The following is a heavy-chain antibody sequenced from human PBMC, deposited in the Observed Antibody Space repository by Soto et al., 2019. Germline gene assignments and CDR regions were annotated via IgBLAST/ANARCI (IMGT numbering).Heavy chain of an antibody. V-gene: IGHV1-69*13. CDR3: AGTLLEWIAAAGHYYYGMDV. Sequence: SVKVSCKASGGTFSSYAISWVRQAPGQGLEWMGGIIPIFGTANYAQKFQGRVTITADESTSTAYMELSSLRSEDTAVYYCAGTLLEWIAAAGHYYYGMDVWGQGTTVTVSS. CDR2: IIPIFGTA. CDR1: GGTFSSYA. J-gene: IGHJ6*02. D-gene: IGHD6-13*01.